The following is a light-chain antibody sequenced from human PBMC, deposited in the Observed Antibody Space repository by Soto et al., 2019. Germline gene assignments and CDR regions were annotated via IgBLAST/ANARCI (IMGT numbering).Light chain of an antibody. J-gene: IGKJ1*01. V-gene: IGKV1-5*03. CDR3: QQYNSYSWT. Sequence: DIQMTQSPSTLSASVGGRVTITCRASQSISNWLAWYQQRPGKAPKLLIYKASNLESGVPSRFSGSGSGTEFTLIISSLQPDDSATYYCQQYNSYSWTFGQGTKVEI. CDR2: KAS. CDR1: QSISNW.